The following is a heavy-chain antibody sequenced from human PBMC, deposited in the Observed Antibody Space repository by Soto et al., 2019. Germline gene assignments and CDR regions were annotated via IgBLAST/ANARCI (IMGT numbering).Heavy chain of an antibody. CDR1: GGSISTYY. V-gene: IGHV4-59*01. D-gene: IGHD4-17*01. J-gene: IGHJ4*02. CDR3: ARHTVTIRAGFDY. Sequence: SETLSLTCTFSGGSISTYYWDWIRQPPGKELEWIGYTHYSGNTNYHPSLKSRVTISLGTSRNQFSLKLSSVTAADTAIYYCARHTVTIRAGFDYWGQGALVTVSS. CDR2: THYSGNT.